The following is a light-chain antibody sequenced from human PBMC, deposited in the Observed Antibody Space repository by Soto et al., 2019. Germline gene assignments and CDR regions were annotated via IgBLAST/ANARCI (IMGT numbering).Light chain of an antibody. CDR2: GAS. J-gene: IGKJ1*01. CDR1: QRVTNNY. Sequence: EVVLTQSPGTLSLSPGEGATLSCRASQRVTNNYLAWYQQKPGHPPKLLIYGASSRATGIPDRFSGSGSGTDFTLTISKMELEGFAVYFCHQYGSSPRTFGQGTKVEF. CDR3: HQYGSSPRT. V-gene: IGKV3-20*01.